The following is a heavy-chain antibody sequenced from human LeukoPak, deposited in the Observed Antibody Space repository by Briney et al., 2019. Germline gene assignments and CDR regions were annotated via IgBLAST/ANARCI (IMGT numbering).Heavy chain of an antibody. CDR2: ISGSGGST. CDR1: GFTFSSYA. Sequence: GGSLRLSCAASGFTFSSYALSWVRQAPGKGLEWVSAISGSGGSTYYADSVKGRFTISRDNSKNTLYLQMNSLRAEDTAVYYCARGSVATIVQALDYWGQGTLVTVSS. V-gene: IGHV3-23*01. D-gene: IGHD5-12*01. J-gene: IGHJ4*02. CDR3: ARGSVATIVQALDY.